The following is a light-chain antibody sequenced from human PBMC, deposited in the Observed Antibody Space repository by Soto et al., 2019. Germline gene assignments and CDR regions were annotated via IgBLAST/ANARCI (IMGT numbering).Light chain of an antibody. Sequence: SYELTQPPSVSVSLGQMARITCSGEALPKKYAYWYQQKPGQFPVLVIYKDSERPSGIPERFSGSSSGTIATLTISGVQAEDEADYYCLSADSSGTIGVFGGGTKLTVL. CDR3: LSADSSGTIGV. CDR1: ALPKKY. V-gene: IGLV3-16*01. J-gene: IGLJ3*02. CDR2: KDS.